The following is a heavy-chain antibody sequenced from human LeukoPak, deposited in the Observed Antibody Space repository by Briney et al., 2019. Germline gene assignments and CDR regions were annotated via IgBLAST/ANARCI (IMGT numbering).Heavy chain of an antibody. CDR3: ANLIRSGYYFDL. D-gene: IGHD3-3*01. CDR1: GFTFSSYA. Sequence: GGSLRLSCAASGFTFSSYAMSWVRQAPGKGLEWVSAISGSGGSTYYADSVKGRFTISGDNSKNTLYLQMNSLRAEDTAVYYCANLIRSGYYFDLWGRGTLVTVSS. J-gene: IGHJ2*01. V-gene: IGHV3-23*01. CDR2: ISGSGGST.